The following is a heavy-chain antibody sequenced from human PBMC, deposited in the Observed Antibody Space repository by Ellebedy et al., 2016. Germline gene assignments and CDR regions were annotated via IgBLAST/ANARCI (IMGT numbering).Heavy chain of an antibody. CDR2: IRGSGSDT. V-gene: IGHV3-23*01. J-gene: IGHJ6*03. Sequence: GGSLRLSXVASGFSFGKYVMSWVRQVPGRGLEWVSAIRGSGSDTYYADSVKGRFSISRDNSKKTLYLQMNSLSSEDAAVYYCVKAGPVNSCTGASCYCNSARCYYYMDVWGKGTTVTVSS. CDR1: GFSFGKYV. D-gene: IGHD2/OR15-2a*01. CDR3: VKAGPVNSCTGASCYCNSARCYYYMDV.